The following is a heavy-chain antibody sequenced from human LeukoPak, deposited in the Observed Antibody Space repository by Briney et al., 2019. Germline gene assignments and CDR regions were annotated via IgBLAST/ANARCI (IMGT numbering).Heavy chain of an antibody. V-gene: IGHV3-7*01. CDR2: INQDGTEK. D-gene: IGHD3-10*02. CDR1: GFPFSTYW. CDR3: AELGITMIGGV. J-gene: IGHJ6*04. Sequence: RPGGSLRLSCAASGFPFSTYWMSWVRQAPGKGLEWVANINQDGTEKYYVDSVKGRFTISRDYAKNSLYLQMNSLRAEDTAVYYCAELGITMIGGVWGKGTTVTISS.